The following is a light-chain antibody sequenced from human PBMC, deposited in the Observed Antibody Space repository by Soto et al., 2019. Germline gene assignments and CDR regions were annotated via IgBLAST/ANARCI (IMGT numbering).Light chain of an antibody. V-gene: IGKV1-5*03. J-gene: IGKJ2*01. CDR1: QTINNW. CDR2: KAS. Sequence: DIQVTQSPSTLSASVGDRVTITCRASQTINNWLAWYQEKPGKAPKLLIYKASSLASGVPSRFSGSGSGTEFTLTISSLQPDDFATYYCQQYNSYSHYTFGQGTKLEIK. CDR3: QQYNSYSHYT.